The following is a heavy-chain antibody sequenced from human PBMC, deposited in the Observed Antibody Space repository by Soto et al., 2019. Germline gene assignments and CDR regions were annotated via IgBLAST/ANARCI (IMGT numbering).Heavy chain of an antibody. V-gene: IGHV4-31*11. D-gene: IGHD4-4*01. Sequence: PSETLSLTCAVSGGSISSGGYSWSWIRQHPGKGLESIGYIYHSGSTYYNPSLKSRVTISVDTPKNQFSLKLTSVTAADTAVYYCARVQDSWGKGTLVTVSS. CDR3: ARVQDS. J-gene: IGHJ4*02. CDR1: GGSISSGGYS. CDR2: IYHSGST.